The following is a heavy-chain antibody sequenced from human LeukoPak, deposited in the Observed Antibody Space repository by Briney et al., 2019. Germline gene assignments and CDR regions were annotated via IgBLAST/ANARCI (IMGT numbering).Heavy chain of an antibody. V-gene: IGHV4-39*02. Sequence: SETLSLTCTVSGGSISSSSYYWGWIRQPPGKGLEWIGSIYYSGSTYYNPSLKSRVTISVDTSKNQFSLKLSSVTAADTAVYYCARDYNWFDPGGQGTLVTVSS. CDR2: IYYSGST. CDR3: ARDYNWFDP. CDR1: GGSISSSSYY. J-gene: IGHJ5*02.